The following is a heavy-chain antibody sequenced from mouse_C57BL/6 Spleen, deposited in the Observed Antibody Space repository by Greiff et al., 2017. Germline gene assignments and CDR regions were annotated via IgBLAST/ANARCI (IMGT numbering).Heavy chain of an antibody. CDR2: INPSSGYT. D-gene: IGHD1-1*01. Sequence: QVQLQQSGAELARPGASVKMSCKASGYTFTSYTMHWVKQRPGQGLEWIGYINPSSGYTKYNQKFKDKATLTADKSSSTAYMQLSSLTSEDSAVYYCARRAVVGNYAMDYWGQGTSVTVSS. V-gene: IGHV1-4*01. CDR3: ARRAVVGNYAMDY. CDR1: GYTFTSYT. J-gene: IGHJ4*01.